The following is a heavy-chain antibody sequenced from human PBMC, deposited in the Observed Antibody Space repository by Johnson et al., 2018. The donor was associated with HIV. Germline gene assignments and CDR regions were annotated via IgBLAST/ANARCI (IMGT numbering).Heavy chain of an antibody. Sequence: VQLVESGGGVVQPGKSLTLSCVSSGLSFSNLGIHWVRQAPGKRPEWVAVISYAGINKYYADSVKGRFTISRDDSKNNLYLHMNSLRVEDTAVYYCAKANYYVYAFDIWGQGTMVTVSS. J-gene: IGHJ3*02. D-gene: IGHD3-22*01. CDR3: AKANYYVYAFDI. V-gene: IGHV3-30*18. CDR1: GLSFSNLG. CDR2: ISYAGINK.